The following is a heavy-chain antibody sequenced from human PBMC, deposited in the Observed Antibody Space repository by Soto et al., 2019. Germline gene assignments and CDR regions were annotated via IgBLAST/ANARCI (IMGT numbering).Heavy chain of an antibody. J-gene: IGHJ6*02. D-gene: IGHD1-26*01. Sequence: PGGSLRLSCAASGVTFSSCAMGLVRQATGKGLEWVSDIIDSGGSTYYADAVKGRFTISRDNSKSTLYLQMNSLRAEDTAVYYCGKGRSYYYYYGVDVWGQGTTVTVSS. CDR3: GKGRSYYYYYGVDV. V-gene: IGHV3-23*01. CDR2: IIDSGGST. CDR1: GVTFSSCA.